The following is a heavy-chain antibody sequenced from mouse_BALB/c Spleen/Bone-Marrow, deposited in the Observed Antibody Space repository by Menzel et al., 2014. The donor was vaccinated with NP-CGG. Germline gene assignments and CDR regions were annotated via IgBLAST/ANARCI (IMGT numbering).Heavy chain of an antibody. D-gene: IGHD1-1*01. CDR2: IGAGGST. Sequence: QVQLQQSGPGLVAPSQSLSITRTVSGFSLTSYGVYWVRQPPGKGLEWLGVIGAGGSTNYNSALMSRLSISKDNSKSQVFLKMHSLQTDDTAMYYCARSPTSSWAMDYWGQGTSVTVSS. J-gene: IGHJ4*01. V-gene: IGHV2-9*02. CDR3: ARSPTSSWAMDY. CDR1: GFSLTSYG.